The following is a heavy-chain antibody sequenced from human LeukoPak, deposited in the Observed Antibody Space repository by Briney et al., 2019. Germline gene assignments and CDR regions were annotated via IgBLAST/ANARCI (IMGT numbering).Heavy chain of an antibody. Sequence: PGGSLRLSCAASGFSFNSDWMDWVRQAPGKGLEWVANIKHDESKKNYLDSVKGRFTISRDNAQNSLYLQMNGLRVEDTAVYYCTRRLDDWGQGTLVTVSS. CDR2: IKHDESKK. V-gene: IGHV3-7*01. CDR3: TRRLDD. D-gene: IGHD3-16*01. J-gene: IGHJ4*02. CDR1: GFSFNSDW.